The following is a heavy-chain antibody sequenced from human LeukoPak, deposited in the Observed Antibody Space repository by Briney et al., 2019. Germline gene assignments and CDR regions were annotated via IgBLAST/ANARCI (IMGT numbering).Heavy chain of an antibody. J-gene: IGHJ4*02. CDR3: AKGRPTYYYDSSGYGFDY. V-gene: IGHV3-23*01. CDR2: ISGSGGST. Sequence: GGSLRLSCAASGFTFSSYAMSWVRQAPGKGLEWVSAISGSGGSTYYADSVKGRFTISRDNSKNTLYLQMNGLRAEDTAVYYCAKGRPTYYYDSSGYGFDYWGQGTLVTVSS. D-gene: IGHD3-22*01. CDR1: GFTFSSYA.